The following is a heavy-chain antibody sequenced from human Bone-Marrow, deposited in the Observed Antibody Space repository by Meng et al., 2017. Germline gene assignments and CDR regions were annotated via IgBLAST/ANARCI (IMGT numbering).Heavy chain of an antibody. CDR3: GSFSGFIRGYYGMDV. Sequence: SETLSLTCTVSGCSISSSSYYWGWIRQPPGKGLEWIGSIYYSGSTYYNPSLKSRVPISVDTSKNQFSLKLSSVTAADTAVYYCGSFSGFIRGYYGMDVWGQGTTVTVSS. CDR1: GCSISSSSYY. J-gene: IGHJ6*02. D-gene: IGHD3-10*01. V-gene: IGHV4-39*07. CDR2: IYYSGST.